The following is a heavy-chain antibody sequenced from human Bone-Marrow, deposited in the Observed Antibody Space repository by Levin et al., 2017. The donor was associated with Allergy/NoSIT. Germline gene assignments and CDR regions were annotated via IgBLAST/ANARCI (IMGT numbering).Heavy chain of an antibody. J-gene: IGHJ3*02. V-gene: IGHV3-64*01. CDR1: GFSLINYR. Sequence: PGGSLRLSCEGSGFSLINYRMNWVRQAPGKGLEFVAGINRDGSSTSYGNSVKGRVTISRDNSKNTLFLQMCSLREEDMGVYFCAREGGDYLMSPFDIWGQGTMVSVSS. D-gene: IGHD4-17*01. CDR2: INRDGSST. CDR3: AREGGDYLMSPFDI.